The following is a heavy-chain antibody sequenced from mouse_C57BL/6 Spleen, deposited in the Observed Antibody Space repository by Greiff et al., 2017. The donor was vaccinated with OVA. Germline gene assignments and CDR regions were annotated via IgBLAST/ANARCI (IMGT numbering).Heavy chain of an antibody. D-gene: IGHD2-4*01. CDR1: GFTFSDSW. CDR2: IKNKANNHAT. V-gene: IGHV6-6*01. Sequence: EVKLEESGGGFVQPGGSMKLSCAASGFTFSDSWMDWVRQSPEKGLEWVAEIKNKANNHATYYAESVKGRFTVSKEYSKGGVYLQMNSFRAEDAGIYYCTRATMSTFDYWGQGTTLTVSS. CDR3: TRATMSTFDY. J-gene: IGHJ2*01.